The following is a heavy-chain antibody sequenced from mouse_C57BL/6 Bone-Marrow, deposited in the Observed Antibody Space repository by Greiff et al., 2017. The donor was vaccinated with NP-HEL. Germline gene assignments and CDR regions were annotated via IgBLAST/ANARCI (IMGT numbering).Heavy chain of an antibody. CDR1: GFTFSDYG. J-gene: IGHJ3*01. CDR2: ISNLAYSI. D-gene: IGHD1-1*01. CDR3: ARQGDGSSSFAY. Sequence: DVQLVESGGGLVQPGGSLKLSCAASGFTFSDYGMAWVRQAPRKGPEWVAFISNLAYSIYYADTVTGRFTISRENAKNTLYLEMSSLRSEDTAMYYCARQGDGSSSFAYWGQGTLVTVSA. V-gene: IGHV5-15*01.